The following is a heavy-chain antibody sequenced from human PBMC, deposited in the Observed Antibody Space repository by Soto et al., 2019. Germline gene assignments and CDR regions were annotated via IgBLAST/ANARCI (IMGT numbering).Heavy chain of an antibody. Sequence: GESLKTSCKGSGYSFTSYWIGWVRQMPGKGLEWMGIIYPGDSDTRYSPSFQGQVTISADKSISTAYLQWSSLKASDTAMYYCAGSGHSSFYGMDVWGQGTTVTVSS. CDR3: AGSGHSSFYGMDV. J-gene: IGHJ6*02. V-gene: IGHV5-51*01. CDR1: GYSFTSYW. D-gene: IGHD3-22*01. CDR2: IYPGDSDT.